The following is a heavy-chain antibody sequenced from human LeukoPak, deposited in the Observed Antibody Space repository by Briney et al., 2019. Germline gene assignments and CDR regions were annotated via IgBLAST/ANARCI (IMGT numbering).Heavy chain of an antibody. CDR2: ISAYNGNT. D-gene: IGHD2-15*01. CDR1: GYTFTSYG. J-gene: IGHJ4*02. V-gene: IGHV1-18*01. Sequence: ASVKVSCKASGYTFTSYGISWVRQAPGQGLEWMGWISAYNGNTNYAQKLQGRVIMTTDTSTSTAYMELRSLRSDETAVYYCARAAGGYCSGGSCYYFDYWGQGTLVTVSS. CDR3: ARAAGGYCSGGSCYYFDY.